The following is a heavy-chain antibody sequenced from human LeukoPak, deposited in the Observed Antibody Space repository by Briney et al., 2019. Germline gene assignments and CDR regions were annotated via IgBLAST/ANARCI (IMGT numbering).Heavy chain of an antibody. Sequence: SVKVTCKASGGTFSSYAISWVRQAPGQGLEWMGGIIPIFGTANYAQKFQGRVTITTDESTSTAYMELSSLRSEDTAVYYCASYYDSSGAPFDYWGQGTLVTVSS. J-gene: IGHJ4*02. V-gene: IGHV1-69*05. CDR2: IIPIFGTA. D-gene: IGHD3-22*01. CDR3: ASYYDSSGAPFDY. CDR1: GGTFSSYA.